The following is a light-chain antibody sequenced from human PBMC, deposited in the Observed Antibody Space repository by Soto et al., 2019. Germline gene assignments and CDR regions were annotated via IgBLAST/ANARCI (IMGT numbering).Light chain of an antibody. CDR1: SSDIGGHNY. Sequence: QSALTQPASVSGSPGQSITISCTGTSSDIGGHNYVSWYQQHPGKAPKLIIHDVTDRPSGVSYRFSGSKSGNTASLTISGLQSEDEADYYCISYTSTSLYVFGTGTKVTVL. V-gene: IGLV2-14*03. J-gene: IGLJ1*01. CDR2: DVT. CDR3: ISYTSTSLYV.